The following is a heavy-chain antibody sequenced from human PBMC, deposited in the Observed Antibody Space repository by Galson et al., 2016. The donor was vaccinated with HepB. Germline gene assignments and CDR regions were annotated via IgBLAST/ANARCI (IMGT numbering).Heavy chain of an antibody. V-gene: IGHV5-51*01. J-gene: IGHJ4*02. D-gene: IGHD3-16*01. CDR2: IYPGDSHT. Sequence: QSGAEVKKPGESLRISCKGSGYSFTDYWIGWVRQMPGKGLEWMGIIYPGDSHTRYSPSFQGQVIISADKSISTAYLQWSSLKASDTAIYYCARRLTHDSKIWDIDYWGQGTLVTVSS. CDR1: GYSFTDYW. CDR3: ARRLTHDSKIWDIDY.